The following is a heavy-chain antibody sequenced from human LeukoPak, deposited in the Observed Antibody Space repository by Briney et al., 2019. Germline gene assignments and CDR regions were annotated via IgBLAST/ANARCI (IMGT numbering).Heavy chain of an antibody. CDR3: ARQWSAYGIDY. D-gene: IGHD2-8*01. CDR1: GYSISSGFY. J-gene: IGHJ4*02. V-gene: IGHV4-38-2*02. Sequence: SETLSLTCTVSGYSISSGFYWGWIRQPPGKGLDWIGSIYHSGSTNYNPSLKSRVTISVDTSKNQFSLRLSSVTAADTAVYYCARQWSAYGIDYWGQGTLVTVSS. CDR2: IYHSGST.